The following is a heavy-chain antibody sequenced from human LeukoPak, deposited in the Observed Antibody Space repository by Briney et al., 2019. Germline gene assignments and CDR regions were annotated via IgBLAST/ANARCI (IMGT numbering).Heavy chain of an antibody. D-gene: IGHD4-17*01. V-gene: IGHV1-18*01. CDR1: GYTFTSYG. Sequence: ASVKVSCKASGYTFTSYGIGWVRQAPGQGLEWMGWISAYNGNTNYAQKLQGRVTMTTDTSTSTAYMELRSLRSDDTAVYYCAREKYYGDYADYWGQGTLVTVSS. CDR2: ISAYNGNT. J-gene: IGHJ4*02. CDR3: AREKYYGDYADY.